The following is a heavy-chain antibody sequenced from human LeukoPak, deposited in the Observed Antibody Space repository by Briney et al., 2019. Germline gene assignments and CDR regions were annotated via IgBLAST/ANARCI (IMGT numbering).Heavy chain of an antibody. V-gene: IGHV1-69*11. CDR3: ARDRRAAGGFFSPEY. CDR1: GGTFSSYA. D-gene: IGHD6-13*01. J-gene: IGHJ4*02. Sequence: GASVKVSCKASGGTFSSYAFSWVRQAPGQGLEWMGRIIPILATEFYAQKVQDRLTITADPSTSTAYMELSSLGSDDTAVYYCARDRRAAGGFFSPEYWGQGTQVTVSS. CDR2: IIPILATE.